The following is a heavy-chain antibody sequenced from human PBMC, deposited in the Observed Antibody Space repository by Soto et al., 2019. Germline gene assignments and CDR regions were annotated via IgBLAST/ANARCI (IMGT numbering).Heavy chain of an antibody. CDR3: ARGYYGSGSQRYYYYGMDV. J-gene: IGHJ6*02. D-gene: IGHD3-10*01. CDR2: INPNGGST. CDR1: ADTFTSYY. V-gene: IGHV1-46*01. Sequence: ASVKVSCKAPADTFTSYYIHWVRQAPGHGLEWMGIINPNGGSTRFAQTFQGRITMTTDTSTSTVYMELSSLRSEDTAVYYCARGYYGSGSQRYYYYGMDVWGQGTTVTVSS.